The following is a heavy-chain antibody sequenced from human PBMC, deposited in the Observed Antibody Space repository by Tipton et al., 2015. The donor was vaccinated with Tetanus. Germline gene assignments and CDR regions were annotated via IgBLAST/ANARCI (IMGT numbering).Heavy chain of an antibody. Sequence: TLSLTCAVSGGSISSSNWWSWVRQPPGKGLEWIGEIYHSGTTNYNPSLKSRVTMSVDKSKNQFSLKLSSVTAADTAVYYCATRLRAGAYGSPLEYWGQGSLVTVSS. CDR2: IYHSGTT. D-gene: IGHD4-17*01. V-gene: IGHV4-4*02. CDR3: ATRLRAGAYGSPLEY. CDR1: GGSISSSNW. J-gene: IGHJ4*02.